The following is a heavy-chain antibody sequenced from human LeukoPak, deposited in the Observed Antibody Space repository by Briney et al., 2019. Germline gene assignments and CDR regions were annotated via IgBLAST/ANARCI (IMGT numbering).Heavy chain of an antibody. J-gene: IGHJ5*02. CDR1: GYTFTSYA. V-gene: IGHV1-3*01. D-gene: IGHD2-15*01. Sequence: VASVKVSCKASGYTFTSYAMHWVRQAPGQRLEWMGWINAGNGNTKYSQEFQGRVTITRDTSASTAYMELSRLRSDDTAVYYCATLVVVVATARNNWFDPWGQGTLVTVSS. CDR3: ATLVVVVATARNNWFDP. CDR2: INAGNGNT.